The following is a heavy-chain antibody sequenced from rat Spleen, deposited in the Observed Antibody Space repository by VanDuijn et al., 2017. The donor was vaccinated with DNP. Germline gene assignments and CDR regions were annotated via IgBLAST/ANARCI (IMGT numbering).Heavy chain of an antibody. CDR1: AYSITPNY. CDR2: ISYSGST. J-gene: IGHJ2*01. Sequence: EVQLQESGPGLVKPSQSLSPTRSVTAYSITPNYCGWNRKFPGDKMEWVGHISYSGSTSYNPALKSRISITRDTSNNQFFLHLNSVTTEDTATYYCARWSDYFDYWGQGVMVTVSS. V-gene: IGHV3-1*01. CDR3: ARWSDYFDY.